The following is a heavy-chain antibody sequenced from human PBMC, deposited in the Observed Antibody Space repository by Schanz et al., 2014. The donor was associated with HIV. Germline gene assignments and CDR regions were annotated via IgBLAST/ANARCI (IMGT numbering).Heavy chain of an antibody. D-gene: IGHD6-13*01. J-gene: IGHJ5*02. Sequence: QVQLVQSGAEVKKPGASVTVSCKASGYTFSDHYMHWVRQAPGQGLEWMGIINPSGVTTAFAQKFQGRLTLTRDTSTNTVYMELTSLRSDDTAVYYCARRGPIAAIDFSLDPWGQGTLVTVSS. CDR2: INPSGVTT. CDR1: GYTFSDHY. CDR3: ARRGPIAAIDFSLDP. V-gene: IGHV1-46*01.